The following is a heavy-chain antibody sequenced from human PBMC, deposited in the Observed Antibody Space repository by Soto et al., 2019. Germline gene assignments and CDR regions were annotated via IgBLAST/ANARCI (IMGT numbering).Heavy chain of an antibody. CDR1: GFTFSSYA. CDR2: ISYDGSNK. Sequence: QVQLVESGGGVVQPGRSLRLSCAASGFTFSSYAMHWVSQAPGKGLEWVAVISYDGSNKYYANSVKGRFTISKDNSKNTQYLQMNSLRAEDTAVYYCARREGFYSSSFYFGMDVWGQGTTVTVSS. CDR3: ARREGFYSSSFYFGMDV. D-gene: IGHD6-6*01. J-gene: IGHJ6*02. V-gene: IGHV3-30-3*01.